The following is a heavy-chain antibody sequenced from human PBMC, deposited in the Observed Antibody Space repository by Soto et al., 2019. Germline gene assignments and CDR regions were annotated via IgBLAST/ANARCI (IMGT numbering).Heavy chain of an antibody. D-gene: IGHD2-8*01. CDR3: AIVNELYGWFDP. CDR1: GGSISSYY. Sequence: SETLSLTCTVSGGSISSYYWSWIRQPPGKGLEWIGYIYYSGSTNYNPSLKSRVTISVDTSKNQFSLKLSSVTAADTAVYYCAIVNELYGWFDPWGQGTLVTVSS. V-gene: IGHV4-59*01. J-gene: IGHJ5*02. CDR2: IYYSGST.